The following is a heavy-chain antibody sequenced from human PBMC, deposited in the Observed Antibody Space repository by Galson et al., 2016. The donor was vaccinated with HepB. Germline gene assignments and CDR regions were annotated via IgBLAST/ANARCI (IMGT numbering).Heavy chain of an antibody. CDR1: GFTFNSFG. CDR2: IWYDGSNK. V-gene: IGHV3-33*01. Sequence: SLRLSCAASGFTFNSFGMHWVRQAPGKGLEWVAVIWYDGSNKYYGDSVKGRFTISRDSSKNTLYLQMNSRIAEDTAIYYCAREAPIAAPGANDCWGQGTQGNVPA. CDR3: AREAPIAAPGANDC. J-gene: IGHJ4*02. D-gene: IGHD6-13*01.